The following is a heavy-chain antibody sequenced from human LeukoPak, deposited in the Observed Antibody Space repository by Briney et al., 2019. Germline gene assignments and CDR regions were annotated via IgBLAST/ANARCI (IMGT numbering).Heavy chain of an antibody. CDR3: ATTLLRASTYMDV. CDR1: GFTFSSYA. V-gene: IGHV3-23*01. Sequence: GGSLRLSCAASGFTFSSYAMSWVRQAPGKGLEWVSAISGSGGSTYYADSVKGRFTISRDNSKNTLYLQMNSLRAEDTAVYYCATTLLRASTYMDVWGKGTTVTVSS. J-gene: IGHJ6*03. CDR2: ISGSGGST. D-gene: IGHD1-1*01.